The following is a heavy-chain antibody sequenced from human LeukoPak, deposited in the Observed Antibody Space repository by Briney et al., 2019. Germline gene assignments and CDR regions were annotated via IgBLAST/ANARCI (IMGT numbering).Heavy chain of an antibody. CDR3: ARGLITMVRGVINLDAFDI. CDR1: GFTVSGNY. Sequence: GGSLRLSCAASGFTVSGNYMSWVRQAPGKGLEWVSVIYSGGSTYYADSVKGRFTISRDNSKNTLYLQMNSLRAEDTAVYYCARGLITMVRGVINLDAFDIWGQGTMVTVSS. J-gene: IGHJ3*02. D-gene: IGHD3-10*01. V-gene: IGHV3-66*01. CDR2: IYSGGST.